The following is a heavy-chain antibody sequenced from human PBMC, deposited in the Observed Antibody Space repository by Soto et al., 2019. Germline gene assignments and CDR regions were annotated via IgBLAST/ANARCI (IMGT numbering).Heavy chain of an antibody. V-gene: IGHV4-30-2*01. CDR1: GGSISSGGYS. D-gene: IGHD3-22*01. CDR2: IYHSGST. CDR3: ARCLTMMGGFAY. Sequence: SETLSLTCAVSGGSISSGGYSWSWIRQPPGKGLEWIGYIYHSGSTYYNPSLKSRVTISVDRSKNQFSLKLSSVTAADTAVYYCARCLTMMGGFAYWRQGTLVTAPQ. J-gene: IGHJ4*02.